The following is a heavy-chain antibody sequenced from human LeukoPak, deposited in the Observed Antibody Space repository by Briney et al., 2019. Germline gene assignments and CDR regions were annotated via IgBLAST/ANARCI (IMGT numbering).Heavy chain of an antibody. V-gene: IGHV4-59*01. CDR1: GGSISSYY. D-gene: IGHD3-10*01. CDR3: ARTGSWVVRGISWFDP. Sequence: SETLSLTCTVSGGSISSYYWSWIRQPPGQGLEWIGYIYYSGSTNYNPSLKSRVTISVDTSKNQFSLKLSSVTAADTPVYYCARTGSWVVRGISWFDPWGQGTLVTVSS. CDR2: IYYSGST. J-gene: IGHJ5*02.